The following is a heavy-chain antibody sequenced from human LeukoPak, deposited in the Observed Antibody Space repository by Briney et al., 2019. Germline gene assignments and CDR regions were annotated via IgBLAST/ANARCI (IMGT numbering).Heavy chain of an antibody. Sequence: GGSLRLSCAASGITVSSNYMSWVRQAPGKGLEWVSVIYSGGSTYYAGSVKGRFTISRDNSKNTLYLQMNSLRAEDTAVYYCAKALVGAHAYYYMDVWGKGTTVTVSS. J-gene: IGHJ6*03. CDR1: GITVSSNY. D-gene: IGHD1-26*01. CDR3: AKALVGAHAYYYMDV. CDR2: IYSGGST. V-gene: IGHV3-53*01.